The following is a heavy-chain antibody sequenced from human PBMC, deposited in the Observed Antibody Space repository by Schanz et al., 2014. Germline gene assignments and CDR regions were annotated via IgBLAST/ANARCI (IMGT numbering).Heavy chain of an antibody. CDR1: GYSFTEYF. V-gene: IGHV1-2*02. CDR3: ARARYTGYDCSGY. D-gene: IGHD5-12*01. Sequence: QVQLVQSGPAVKKPGASMKVSCLASGYSFTEYFLHWVRQAPGQGLEWMGWINPNSGETNYEQKFKGRVTLTSDTSISTAFMELSGLTSDDTATYFCARARYTGYDCSGYWGQGAPVTVSS. J-gene: IGHJ4*02. CDR2: INPNSGET.